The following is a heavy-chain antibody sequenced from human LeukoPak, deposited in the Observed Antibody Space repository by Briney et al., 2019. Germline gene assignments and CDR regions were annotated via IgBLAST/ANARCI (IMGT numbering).Heavy chain of an antibody. D-gene: IGHD3-10*01. Sequence: KPSETLSLTCSVSGGSITSYNWSWIRQPTGKGLEWIGRIYATGSTNYNPSLKSRVTISVDKSKTQFSLKLSSVTAADTAVYFCATGGSYLVYWGQGTLVTVSS. V-gene: IGHV4-4*07. J-gene: IGHJ4*02. CDR2: IYATGST. CDR3: ATGGSYLVY. CDR1: GGSITSYN.